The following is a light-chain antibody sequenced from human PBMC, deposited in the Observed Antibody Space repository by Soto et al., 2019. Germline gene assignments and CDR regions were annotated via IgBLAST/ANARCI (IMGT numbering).Light chain of an antibody. CDR3: AAWDDSLNGVV. J-gene: IGLJ2*01. V-gene: IGLV1-44*01. Sequence: QSVLTQPPSASGTPGQTIAISCSGGSSNIGSHTVNWYQQLPGTAPRLLIYSNTQRPSGVTDRFSGSKSGTSAYLAISGLQAEYEGDYYCAAWDDSLNGVVFGGGTKLTVL. CDR1: SSNIGSHT. CDR2: SNT.